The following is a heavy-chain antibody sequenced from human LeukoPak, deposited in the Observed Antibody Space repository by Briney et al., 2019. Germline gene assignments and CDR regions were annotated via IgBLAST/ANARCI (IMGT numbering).Heavy chain of an antibody. J-gene: IGHJ4*02. D-gene: IGHD4-17*01. V-gene: IGHV3-9*01. CDR2: ISWDSGSI. CDR1: GFTFDDYA. CDR3: ARGYGEVDY. Sequence: PGGSLRLSCAASGFTFDDYAMPWVRQAPGKGLEWVSGISWDSGSIGYADSVKGRFTISRDNSKNTLYLQMNSLRAEDTAVYYCARGYGEVDYWGQGTLVTVSS.